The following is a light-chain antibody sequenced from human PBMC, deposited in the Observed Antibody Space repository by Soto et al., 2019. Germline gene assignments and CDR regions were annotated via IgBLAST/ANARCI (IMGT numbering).Light chain of an antibody. CDR1: QSVSSSY. CDR3: QQYGDSPRT. J-gene: IGKJ1*01. V-gene: IGKV3-20*01. Sequence: EIVLTQSPGTLSLSPGERATLSCRASQSVSSSYLAWYQQKPGQAPRLLIYVASSRATGIPDRFSGSGSATDFTLTISRLEPDDFAVYFCQQYGDSPRTFGQGTKVEIK. CDR2: VAS.